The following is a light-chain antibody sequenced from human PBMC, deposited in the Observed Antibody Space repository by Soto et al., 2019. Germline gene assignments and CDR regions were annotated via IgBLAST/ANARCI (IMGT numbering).Light chain of an antibody. CDR2: LGS. V-gene: IGKV2-28*01. CDR1: QGLLHTSGDNY. J-gene: IGKJ1*01. CDR3: MQAQQIPRP. Sequence: DIVMTHSPLSLSVTPGEPASISCRSSQGLLHTSGDNYLDWYLQRLGQSPQLLIYLGSKRASGVSDRFSGSGSVPRFTLRISRVEADDVGFYYCMQAQQIPRPFGQGTKVEIK.